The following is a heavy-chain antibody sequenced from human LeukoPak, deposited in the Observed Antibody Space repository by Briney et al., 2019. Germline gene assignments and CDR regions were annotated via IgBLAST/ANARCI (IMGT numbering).Heavy chain of an antibody. Sequence: ASVKVSCKASEYTFTGYYLHWVRQAPGQGLEWMGWINPNSGGTHYAQKFQGRVTMTRDTSISTAYMELSRLRSDDTAVYYCAREEGYCRTSSSHIDCWGQGTLVTVSS. D-gene: IGHD6-6*01. J-gene: IGHJ4*02. V-gene: IGHV1-2*02. CDR1: EYTFTGYY. CDR3: AREEGYCRTSSSHIDC. CDR2: INPNSGGT.